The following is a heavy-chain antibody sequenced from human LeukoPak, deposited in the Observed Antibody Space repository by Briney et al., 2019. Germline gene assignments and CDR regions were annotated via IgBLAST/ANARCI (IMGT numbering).Heavy chain of an antibody. CDR1: GFTFSSYA. J-gene: IGHJ4*02. CDR2: ISGSGGSNT. CDR3: AREYGSGSYDY. D-gene: IGHD3-10*01. Sequence: GGSLRLSCAASGFTFSSYAMSWVRQAPGKGLEWVSFISGSGGSNTYYADSVKGRFTISRDNVKKTLYLQMNSLRAEDTAVYYCAREYGSGSYDYWGQGTLVTVSS. V-gene: IGHV3-23*01.